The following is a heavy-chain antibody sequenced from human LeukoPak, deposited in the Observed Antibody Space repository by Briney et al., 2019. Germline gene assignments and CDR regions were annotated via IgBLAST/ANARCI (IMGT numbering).Heavy chain of an antibody. Sequence: GGSLRLSCVASGFTFTSDAMNWVRQAPGKGLEWVSSTVSRGTTQYADSVKGRFTVSRDTSKNTLYLQMNSLRADDTAVYYCAKCSTSAYTTGWCNWIDPWGQGTLVIVSS. J-gene: IGHJ5*02. V-gene: IGHV3-23*01. CDR1: GFTFTSDA. CDR2: TVSRGTT. CDR3: AKCSTSAYTTGWCNWIDP. D-gene: IGHD6-19*01.